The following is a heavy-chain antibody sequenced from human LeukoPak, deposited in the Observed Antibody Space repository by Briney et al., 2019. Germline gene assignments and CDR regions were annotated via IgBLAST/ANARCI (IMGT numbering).Heavy chain of an antibody. Sequence: PSETPSLTCTVSGGSISSSSYYWGWIRQPPGKGLEWIGSIYYSGSTYYNPSLKSRVTISVDTSKNQFSLKLSSVTAADTAVYYCARHKGLKAAAGTFDYWGQGTLVTVSS. D-gene: IGHD6-13*01. CDR1: GGSISSSSYY. J-gene: IGHJ4*02. CDR3: ARHKGLKAAAGTFDY. CDR2: IYYSGST. V-gene: IGHV4-39*01.